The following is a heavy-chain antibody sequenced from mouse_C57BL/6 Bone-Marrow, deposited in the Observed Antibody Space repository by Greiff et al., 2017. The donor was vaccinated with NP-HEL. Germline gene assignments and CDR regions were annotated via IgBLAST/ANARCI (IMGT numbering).Heavy chain of an antibody. Sequence: VQLKESGGDLVTPGGSLKLSCAASGFTFSRYGLSWVRQTPAQRLAWVATISSGGSYTYYPDSVKGRFTISRDNAKNTLYLQMSSLKSEDTAMYYCARDFTGGQGTLVTVSA. D-gene: IGHD1-1*01. CDR1: GFTFSRYG. J-gene: IGHJ3*01. V-gene: IGHV5-6*01. CDR3: ARDFT. CDR2: ISSGGSYT.